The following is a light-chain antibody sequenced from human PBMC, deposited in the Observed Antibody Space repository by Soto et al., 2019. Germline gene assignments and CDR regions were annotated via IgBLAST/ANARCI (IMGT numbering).Light chain of an antibody. CDR2: GAS. Sequence: EIVLTQSPGTLSLSPRERATLSCRASQSIFNNYLAWYQQKPGQAPRLLVYGASFRATGIPDRFSGSGSGTDFTLTISRLEPEDFAVYYCQQYGGSPFTFVQGTRLEIK. CDR1: QSIFNNY. V-gene: IGKV3-20*01. J-gene: IGKJ2*01. CDR3: QQYGGSPFT.